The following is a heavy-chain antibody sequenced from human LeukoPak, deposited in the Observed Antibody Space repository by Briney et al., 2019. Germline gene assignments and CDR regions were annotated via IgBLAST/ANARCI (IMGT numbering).Heavy chain of an antibody. CDR2: INHSGST. Sequence: SETLSLTCAVYGGSFSGYYWSWIRQPPGKGLEWIGEINHSGSTNYNPSLKSRVTISVDTSKNQFSLKLSSVTAVDTAVYYCAGRTYDSSGYYYYFDYWGQGTLVTVSS. CDR3: AGRTYDSSGYYYYFDY. CDR1: GGSFSGYY. J-gene: IGHJ4*02. D-gene: IGHD3-22*01. V-gene: IGHV4-34*01.